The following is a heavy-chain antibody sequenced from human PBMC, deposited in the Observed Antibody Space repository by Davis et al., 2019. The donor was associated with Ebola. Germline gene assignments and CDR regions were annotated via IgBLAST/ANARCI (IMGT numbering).Heavy chain of an antibody. CDR1: GFTFSSYG. D-gene: IGHD3-10*02. CDR3: ARVAFSMTMLDPFDY. CDR2: ISFDGGNT. J-gene: IGHJ4*02. V-gene: IGHV3-30*03. Sequence: GESLKISCAASGFTFSSYGMHWVRQAPGKGLEWVADISFDGGNTYYADSVKGRFTISRDNSKNTLYLQMNSVRPEDTAVYYCARVAFSMTMLDPFDYWGQGALVTVSS.